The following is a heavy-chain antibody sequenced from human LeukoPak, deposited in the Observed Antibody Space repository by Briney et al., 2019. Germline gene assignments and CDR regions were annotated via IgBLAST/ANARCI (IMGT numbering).Heavy chain of an antibody. CDR2: ISGSGGST. CDR1: GFTFSSYA. CDR3: AKDLLPGGVQH. D-gene: IGHD4-17*01. Sequence: GGYLRLSCAASGFTFSSYAMSWVRQAPGKGLEWVSAISGSGGSTYYADSVKGRFTISRDNSKNTLYLQMNSLRAEDTAVYYCAKDLLPGGVQHWGQGTLVTVSS. J-gene: IGHJ1*01. V-gene: IGHV3-23*01.